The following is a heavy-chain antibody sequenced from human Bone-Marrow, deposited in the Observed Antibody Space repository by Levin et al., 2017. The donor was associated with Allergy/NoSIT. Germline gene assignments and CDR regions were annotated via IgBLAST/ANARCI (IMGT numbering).Heavy chain of an antibody. V-gene: IGHV3-7*01. CDR1: GFTFSSYW. CDR2: IKQDGSEK. J-gene: IGHJ1*01. D-gene: IGHD1-7*01. Sequence: GGSLRLSCAASGFTFSSYWMSWVRQAPGKGLEWVANIKQDGSEKYYVDSVKGRFTISRDNAKNSLYLQMNSLRAEDTAVYYCARDITGTTQQYFQHWGQGTLVTVSS. CDR3: ARDITGTTQQYFQH.